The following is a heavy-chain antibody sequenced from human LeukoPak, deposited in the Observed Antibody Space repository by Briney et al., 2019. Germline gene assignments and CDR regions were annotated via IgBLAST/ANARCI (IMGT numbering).Heavy chain of an antibody. CDR3: AREGKWGAFDI. CDR1: GFTFSTYW. CDR2: IKQDGSEK. Sequence: GGSLRLSCAVSGFTFSTYWMSWVRQAPGKGLEWVANIKQDGSEKYYVDSVKGRFTISRDNAKNSLYLQMNSLRAEDTAVYYCAREGKWGAFDIWGQGTMVTVSS. J-gene: IGHJ3*02. V-gene: IGHV3-7*01. D-gene: IGHD1-26*01.